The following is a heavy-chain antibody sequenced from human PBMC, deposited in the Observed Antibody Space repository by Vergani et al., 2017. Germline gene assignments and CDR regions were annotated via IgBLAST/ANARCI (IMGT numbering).Heavy chain of an antibody. CDR2: ISYDGNKK. Sequence: QVQLVESGGGEVQPGRSLRLSCSAAGFPFSDYGVHWVRQAPGKGLEWVSVISYDGNKKNYADSVKGRFTISRDNSKNTLYLEMNALRAEDTAVYYCAMDFLTRVTTLDYYYMGVGGKGTTVTVSS. CDR1: GFPFSDYG. J-gene: IGHJ6*03. V-gene: IGHV3-30*03. CDR3: AMDFLTRVTTLDYYYMGV. D-gene: IGHD1-1*01.